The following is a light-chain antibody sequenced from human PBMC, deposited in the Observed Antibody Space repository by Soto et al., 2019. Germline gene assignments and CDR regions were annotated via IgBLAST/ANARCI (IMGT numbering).Light chain of an antibody. Sequence: QSVLTQPPSVSGAPGQRVTISCTGGSCNIGAGYDVHWYQQLPGTAPKLLIYGNRYRPSGVPDRFSGSKSGTSASLAITGLQAEDEADYYCQSYDTSLSGCVFGTGTKLTVL. V-gene: IGLV1-40*01. CDR1: SCNIGAGYD. CDR2: GNR. CDR3: QSYDTSLSGCV. J-gene: IGLJ1*01.